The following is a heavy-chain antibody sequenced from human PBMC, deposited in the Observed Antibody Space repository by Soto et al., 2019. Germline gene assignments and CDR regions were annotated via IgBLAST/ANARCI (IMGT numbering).Heavy chain of an antibody. CDR3: AKGPITIFGVVIIGASDI. J-gene: IGHJ3*02. Sequence: GGSLRLSCAASGFTFSSYAMSGVRQAPGKGLEWVSSISGSGGSTYYGDSVKGRFTISRDNSKNTLYLQMNSLRAEDTAVYYCAKGPITIFGVVIIGASDIWGQGTMVTVSS. D-gene: IGHD3-3*01. V-gene: IGHV3-23*01. CDR2: ISGSGGST. CDR1: GFTFSSYA.